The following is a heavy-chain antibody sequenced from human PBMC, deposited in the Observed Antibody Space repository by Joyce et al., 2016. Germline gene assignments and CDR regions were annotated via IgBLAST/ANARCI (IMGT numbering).Heavy chain of an antibody. CDR2: ISAYNGNT. J-gene: IGHJ5*02. D-gene: IGHD2-15*01. Sequence: QVQLVQSGAEVKKPGASVKVSCKASGYTFPSYGISWVRQAPGQGLEWMGWISAYNGNTNYAQKLQGRVTMTTDTSTSTAYMELRSLRSDDTAVYYCAREAYDCSGGSCYSSWFDPWGQGTLVTVSS. V-gene: IGHV1-18*01. CDR3: AREAYDCSGGSCYSSWFDP. CDR1: GYTFPSYG.